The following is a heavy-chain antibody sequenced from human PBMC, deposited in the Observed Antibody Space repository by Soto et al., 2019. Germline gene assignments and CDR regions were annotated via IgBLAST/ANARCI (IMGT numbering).Heavy chain of an antibody. CDR3: ARHPERIAQIGWFDP. V-gene: IGHV3-30-3*01. D-gene: IGHD6-13*01. J-gene: IGHJ5*02. Sequence: PGGSLRLSCAASGFTFSSYVMHWVRQAPGKGLEWVAVISYDGSNKYYADSVKGRFTISRDNSKNTLYLQMNSLRAEDTAVYYCARHPERIAQIGWFDPWGQGTLVTVSS. CDR1: GFTFSSYV. CDR2: ISYDGSNK.